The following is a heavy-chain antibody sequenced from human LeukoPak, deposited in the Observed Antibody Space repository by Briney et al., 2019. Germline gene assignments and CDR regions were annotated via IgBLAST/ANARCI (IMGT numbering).Heavy chain of an antibody. CDR2: INSDGSST. CDR3: TREESSSGWYHN. V-gene: IGHV3-74*01. J-gene: IGHJ4*02. D-gene: IGHD6-19*01. Sequence: PGGSLRLSCAASGFTFSSYWMHWVRQAPGKGLVWVSRINSDGSSTSYADSVKGRFTISRDNSKNTLYLQMNSLRAEDTAVYYCTREESSSGWYHNWGQGILVTVSS. CDR1: GFTFSSYW.